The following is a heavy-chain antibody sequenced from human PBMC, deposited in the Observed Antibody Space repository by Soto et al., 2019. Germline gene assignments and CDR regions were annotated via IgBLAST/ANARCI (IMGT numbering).Heavy chain of an antibody. CDR3: ARHDAYGSGTLFDY. D-gene: IGHD3-10*01. Sequence: PSETLSLTCTVSGGSISSSSYYWGWIRQPPGKGLEWIGSIYYSGSTYYNPSLKSRVTISVDTSKNQFSLKLSSVTAADTAVYYCARHDAYGSGTLFDYWGQGTLVTVSS. J-gene: IGHJ4*02. CDR1: GGSISSSSYY. V-gene: IGHV4-39*01. CDR2: IYYSGST.